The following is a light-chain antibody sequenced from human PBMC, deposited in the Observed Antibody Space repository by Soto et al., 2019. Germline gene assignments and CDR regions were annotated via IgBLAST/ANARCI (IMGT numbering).Light chain of an antibody. V-gene: IGKV3-20*01. CDR3: QQYGSSPPWT. Sequence: EIVLTQYPGTLSLSPGERATLSCRASQSVYSNYLAWYQQKSGQTPRLLIYGASTRATGIPDRFSGSGSGTDFTLTISRLEPEDFAMYYCQQYGSSPPWTFGQGTKVDIK. CDR1: QSVYSNY. J-gene: IGKJ1*01. CDR2: GAS.